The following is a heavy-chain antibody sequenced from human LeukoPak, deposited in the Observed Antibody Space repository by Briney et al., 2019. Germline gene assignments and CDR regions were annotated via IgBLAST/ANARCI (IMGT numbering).Heavy chain of an antibody. V-gene: IGHV3-30*03. CDR2: ISYDGSRK. D-gene: IGHD3-9*01. CDR1: GFTFSRYG. J-gene: IGHJ4*02. CDR3: ARGPLYNYDILTGYDY. Sequence: GGSLRLSCAASGFTFSRYGMHWVRQAPGKGLEWVAVISYDGSRKHYGDSVKGRFTISRDNSRNTLYLQMDSLRAEDTAVYYCARGPLYNYDILTGYDYWGQGTLVTVSS.